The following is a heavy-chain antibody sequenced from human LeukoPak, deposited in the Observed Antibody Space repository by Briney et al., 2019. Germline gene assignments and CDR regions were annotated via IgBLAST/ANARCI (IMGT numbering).Heavy chain of an antibody. D-gene: IGHD6-13*01. Sequence: GGSLRLSCAASGFSFSNCAMTWVRQAPGKGLEWVSGISGSGGSTYYADSVKGRFTITRDNSRNTLFLLMSSLRAEDTAVYYCAKDSSSWFFDYWGQGTLVTVSS. CDR3: AKDSSSWFFDY. J-gene: IGHJ4*02. V-gene: IGHV3-23*01. CDR2: ISGSGGST. CDR1: GFSFSNCA.